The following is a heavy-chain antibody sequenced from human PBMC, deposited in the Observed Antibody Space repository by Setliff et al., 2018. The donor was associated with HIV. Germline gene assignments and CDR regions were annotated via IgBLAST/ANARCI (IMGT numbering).Heavy chain of an antibody. D-gene: IGHD1-26*01. J-gene: IGHJ4*02. CDR1: GGSISSYY. V-gene: IGHV4-38-2*02. CDR3: ARAGMGALRSLFDY. Sequence: KSSETLSLTCTVSGGSISSYYWSWIRQPPGKGLEWIGSIYHSGSTYYNPSLKSRVIISVDTSKNQFSLKLNSVTAADTAIYYCARAGMGALRSLFDYWGQGTLVTVSS. CDR2: IYHSGST.